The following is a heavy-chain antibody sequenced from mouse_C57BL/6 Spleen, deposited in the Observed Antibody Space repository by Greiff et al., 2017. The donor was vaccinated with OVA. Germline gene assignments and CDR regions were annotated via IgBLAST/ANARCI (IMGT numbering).Heavy chain of an antibody. CDR2: IDPSDSYT. J-gene: IGHJ2*01. CDR3: AGGTSWFAY. D-gene: IGHD5-1*01. Sequence: VQLQQPGAELVKPGASVKLSCKASGYTFTSYWMQWVKQRPGQGLEWIGEIDPSDSYTNYNQKFKGKATLTVDTSSSTAYMQLSSLTSEDSAVYYCAGGTSWFAYWGQGTTLTVSS. CDR1: GYTFTSYW. V-gene: IGHV1-50*01.